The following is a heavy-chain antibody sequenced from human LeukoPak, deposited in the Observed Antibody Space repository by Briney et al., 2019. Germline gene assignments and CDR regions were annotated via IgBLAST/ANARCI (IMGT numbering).Heavy chain of an antibody. D-gene: IGHD3-3*01. V-gene: IGHV3-21*01. J-gene: IGHJ6*03. CDR2: ISSSSSYI. CDR3: AREVAGYYDFWSGYSYMDV. CDR1: GFTFSSYE. Sequence: AGGSLRLSCAASGFTFSSYEMNWVRQAPGKGLEWVSSISSSSSYIYYADSVKGRFTISRDNAKNSLYLQMNSLRAEDTAVYYCAREVAGYYDFWSGYSYMDVWGKGTTVTVSS.